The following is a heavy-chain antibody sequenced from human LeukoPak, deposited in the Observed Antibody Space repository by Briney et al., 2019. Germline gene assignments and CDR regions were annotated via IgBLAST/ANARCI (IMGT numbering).Heavy chain of an antibody. CDR2: ISYDGSNK. CDR3: AGDLSPVVRASPMGY. Sequence: PGRSLRLSCAASGFTFSRYGMHWVRQAPGKGLEWVAVISYDGSNKYYADSVKGRFTISSDTSKNTLSLQMNSLRAEDTAVYYCAGDLSPVVRASPMGYWGQGTLVSVSS. D-gene: IGHD3-10*01. J-gene: IGHJ4*02. V-gene: IGHV3-30*03. CDR1: GFTFSRYG.